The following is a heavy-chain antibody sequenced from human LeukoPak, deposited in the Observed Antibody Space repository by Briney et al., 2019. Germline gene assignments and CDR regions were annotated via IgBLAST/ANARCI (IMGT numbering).Heavy chain of an antibody. V-gene: IGHV3-53*01. J-gene: IGHJ4*02. CDR3: AGGQSGSSGWYGLKPFDY. Sequence: PGGSLRLSCEASGLTFRSYVMSWVRQAPGKGLEWVSVIYSGGSTYYADSVKGRFTISRDNSKNTLHLQMNSLRAEDTAVYYCAGGQSGSSGWYGLKPFDYWGQGTLVTVSS. D-gene: IGHD6-19*01. CDR1: GLTFRSYV. CDR2: IYSGGST.